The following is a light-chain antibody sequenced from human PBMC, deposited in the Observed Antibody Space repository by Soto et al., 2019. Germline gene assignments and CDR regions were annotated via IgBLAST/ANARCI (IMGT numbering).Light chain of an antibody. J-gene: IGKJ5*01. CDR3: QQYNSYPIT. Sequence: DIQMTQSASTLSAYVGDRVTITCRASQSISSWLAWYQQKPGKAPKSLIYKASSLESGVPSRFSGSGSGTEFTLTISSLQPDDFATYYCQQYNSYPITFGQGTRLEIK. V-gene: IGKV1-5*03. CDR2: KAS. CDR1: QSISSW.